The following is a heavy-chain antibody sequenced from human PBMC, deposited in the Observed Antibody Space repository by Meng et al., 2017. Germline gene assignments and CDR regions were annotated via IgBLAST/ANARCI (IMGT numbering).Heavy chain of an antibody. CDR2: IYYSGRT. Sequence: QRTGPGFVTPSRTLSLTGTVSGGSISSGGYYWSCIRHHAGKGLEWLGYIYYSGRTYYNPSLKSRVTISVDTSKNQFSLKLSSVTAADTAVYYCASKGGLSTYNWFDPWGQGTLVTVSS. CDR1: GGSISSGGYY. V-gene: IGHV4-31*03. CDR3: ASKGGLSTYNWFDP. D-gene: IGHD5-12*01. J-gene: IGHJ5*02.